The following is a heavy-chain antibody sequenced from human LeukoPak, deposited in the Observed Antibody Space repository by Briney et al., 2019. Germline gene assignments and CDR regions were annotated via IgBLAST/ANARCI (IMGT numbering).Heavy chain of an antibody. Sequence: GGSLRLSCAASGFTFDDYAMHWVRQAPGKGLEWVSGISWNSGSIGYADSVKGRFTISRDNAKNSLYLQMNRLRAEDTALYYCAKGHNWNDGAFDYWGQGTLVTVSS. CDR3: AKGHNWNDGAFDY. V-gene: IGHV3-9*01. CDR1: GFTFDDYA. D-gene: IGHD1-20*01. CDR2: ISWNSGSI. J-gene: IGHJ4*02.